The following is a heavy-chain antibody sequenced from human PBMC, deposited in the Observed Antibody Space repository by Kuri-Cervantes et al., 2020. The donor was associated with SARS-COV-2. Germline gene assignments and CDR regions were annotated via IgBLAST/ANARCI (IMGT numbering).Heavy chain of an antibody. Sequence: ASVKVSCKASGYTFTGYYMHWARQAPGQGLEWMGWINPNSGGTNYAQKFQGRVTMTRDTSISTAYMELSRLRSDDTAVYYCARDFWPSGGYFDYWGQGTLVTVSS. V-gene: IGHV1-2*02. CDR2: INPNSGGT. J-gene: IGHJ4*02. CDR1: GYTFTGYY. CDR3: ARDFWPSGGYFDY. D-gene: IGHD3-10*01.